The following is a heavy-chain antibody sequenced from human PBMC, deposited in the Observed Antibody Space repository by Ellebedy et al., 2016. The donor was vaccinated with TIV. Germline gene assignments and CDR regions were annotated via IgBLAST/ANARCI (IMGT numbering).Heavy chain of an antibody. CDR1: GFTFSNYA. D-gene: IGHD3-10*01. CDR3: ARDERGNFGEFDF. V-gene: IGHV3-30*04. Sequence: GESLKISCAASGFTFSNYAMHWVRQAPGKGLEWVAVISYDGNQKYYADSMRGRFTISRDSSMITLYLQMDSLRPDDTAVYFCARDERGNFGEFDFWGRGTLVTVAS. CDR2: ISYDGNQK. J-gene: IGHJ1*01.